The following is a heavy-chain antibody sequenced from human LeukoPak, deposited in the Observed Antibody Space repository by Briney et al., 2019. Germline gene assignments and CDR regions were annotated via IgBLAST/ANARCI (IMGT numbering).Heavy chain of an antibody. V-gene: IGHV1-2*02. Sequence: GASVKVSCKASGYTFTGYYMHWVRQAPGQGLEWMGWINPNSGGTNYAQRLQGRVTMTTDTSTSTAYMELRSLRSDDTAVYYCARDHYYDSSGYFRPLNYWGQGTLVTVSS. CDR2: INPNSGGT. J-gene: IGHJ4*02. CDR1: GYTFTGYY. CDR3: ARDHYYDSSGYFRPLNY. D-gene: IGHD3-22*01.